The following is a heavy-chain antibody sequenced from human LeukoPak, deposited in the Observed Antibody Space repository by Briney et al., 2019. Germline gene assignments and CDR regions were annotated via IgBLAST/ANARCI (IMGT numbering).Heavy chain of an antibody. CDR1: GGSISSYY. D-gene: IGHD3-16*02. CDR3: ARLYDYVWGSYRHNWFDP. J-gene: IGHJ5*02. CDR2: IYTSGST. V-gene: IGHV4-4*07. Sequence: SETLSLTCTVSGGSISSYYWSWIRQPAGKGLEWIGRIYTSGSTNYNPSLKSRVTMSVDTSKNQFSLKLGSVTAADTAVYYCARLYDYVWGSYRHNWFDPWGQGTLVTVSS.